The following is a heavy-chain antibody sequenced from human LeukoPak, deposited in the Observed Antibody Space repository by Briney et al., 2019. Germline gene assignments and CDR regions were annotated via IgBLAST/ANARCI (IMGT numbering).Heavy chain of an antibody. CDR1: GDSVSSNSAA. CDR2: TYYRSKWYN. J-gene: IGHJ6*04. V-gene: IGHV6-1*01. Sequence: PSQTLSLTCAIPGDSVSSNSAAWNWIRQSPSRGLEWLGRTYYRSKWYNDYAVSVKSRITINPDTSKNQFSLQLNSVTPEDTAVYYCARDPRDYGDSYYYYGMDVWGKGTTVTVSS. CDR3: ARDPRDYGDSYYYYGMDV. D-gene: IGHD4-17*01.